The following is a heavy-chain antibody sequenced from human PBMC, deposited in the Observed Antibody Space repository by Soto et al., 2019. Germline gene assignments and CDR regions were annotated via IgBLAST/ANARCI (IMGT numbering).Heavy chain of an antibody. D-gene: IGHD1-26*01. J-gene: IGHJ4*02. Sequence: QVQLQESGPGLVKPSQTLSLTCTVSGGSISSGDYYWSWIRQPPGKGLEWIGYIYYSGSTYYNPYLKSRVTISVDTSKNQVSLQLSSVTAADTAVYYCARGEIVGAPFYYFDSWGQGTLVTVSS. CDR2: IYYSGST. CDR3: ARGEIVGAPFYYFDS. CDR1: GGSISSGDYY. V-gene: IGHV4-30-4*01.